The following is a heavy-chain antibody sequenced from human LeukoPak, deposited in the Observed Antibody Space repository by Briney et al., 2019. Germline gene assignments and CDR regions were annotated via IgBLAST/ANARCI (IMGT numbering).Heavy chain of an antibody. CDR3: AGIVVVPAAIGGYWFDP. V-gene: IGHV1-18*01. J-gene: IGHJ5*02. D-gene: IGHD2-2*02. Sequence: ASVKVSCKASGYTFTSYGISWVRQAPGQGLEWMGWISAYNGNTNYAQKLQGGVTMTTDTSTSTAYMELRSLRSDDTAVYYCAGIVVVPAAIGGYWFDPWGQGTLVTVSS. CDR2: ISAYNGNT. CDR1: GYTFTSYG.